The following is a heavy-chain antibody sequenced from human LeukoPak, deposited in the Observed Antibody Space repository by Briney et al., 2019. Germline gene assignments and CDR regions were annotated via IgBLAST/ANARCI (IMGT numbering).Heavy chain of an antibody. D-gene: IGHD3-22*01. CDR3: AREGGTGARENYYDSSGYFDAFDI. CDR1: GFTFSSYA. V-gene: IGHV3-23*01. J-gene: IGHJ3*02. CDR2: ISGSGGST. Sequence: GGSLRLSCAAPGFTFSSYAMSWVRQAPGKGLEWVSAISGSGGSTYYADSVKGRFTISRDNSKNTLYLQMNSLRAEDTAVYYCAREGGTGARENYYDSSGYFDAFDIWGQGTMVTVSS.